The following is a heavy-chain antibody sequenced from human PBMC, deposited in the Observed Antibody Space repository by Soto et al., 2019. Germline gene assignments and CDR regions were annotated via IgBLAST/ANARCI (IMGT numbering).Heavy chain of an antibody. V-gene: IGHV1-69*10. J-gene: IGHJ4*02. Sequence: SVKVSCKASGGTFSSYAISWVRQAPGQGLEWMGGIIPILGIANYAQKFQGRVTITADKSTSTAYMELSSLRSEDTAVYYCARGVYGSGSYYYFDYWGQGTLVTVSS. CDR3: ARGVYGSGSYYYFDY. D-gene: IGHD3-10*01. CDR2: IIPILGIA. CDR1: GGTFSSYA.